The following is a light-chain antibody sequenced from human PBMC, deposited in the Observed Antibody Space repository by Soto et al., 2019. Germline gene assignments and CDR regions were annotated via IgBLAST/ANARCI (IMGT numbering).Light chain of an antibody. J-gene: IGLJ1*01. CDR1: SSNIGNNY. CDR2: ENN. CDR3: GTWDSSLSAEV. Sequence: QSVLTQPPSVSAAPGQKVTISCSGSSSNIGNNYVSWYQQLPGTAPKLLIYENNKRPSGIPDRFSGSKSGTSATLGITGLQTGDEADYYCGTWDSSLSAEVFGTGTKLTGL. V-gene: IGLV1-51*02.